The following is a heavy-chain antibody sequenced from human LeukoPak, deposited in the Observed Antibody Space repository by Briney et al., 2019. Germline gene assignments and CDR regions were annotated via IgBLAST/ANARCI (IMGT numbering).Heavy chain of an antibody. D-gene: IGHD3-10*01. CDR3: AKWRRDYYGSGSYYQLKYYFDY. V-gene: IGHV3-23*01. J-gene: IGHJ4*02. CDR1: GFTFSSYA. Sequence: GGSLRLSCAASGFTFSSYAMSWVRQAPGKGLEWVSAISGSGGSTYYADSVKGRFTISRGNSKNTLYLQMNSLRAEDTAVYYCAKWRRDYYGSGSYYQLKYYFDYWGQGTLVTVSS. CDR2: ISGSGGST.